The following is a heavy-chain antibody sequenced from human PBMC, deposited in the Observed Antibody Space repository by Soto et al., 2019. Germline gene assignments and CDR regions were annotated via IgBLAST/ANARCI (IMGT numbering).Heavy chain of an antibody. CDR1: GFTFSSYG. J-gene: IGHJ4*02. CDR3: AKPLTPDYYDSSGYYYVGFDCY. CDR2: IPYDGSNK. D-gene: IGHD3-22*01. V-gene: IGHV3-30*18. Sequence: PGGSLRLSCAASGFTFSSYGMHWVRQAPGKGLEWVAVIPYDGSNKYYADSVKGRFTISRDNSKNTLYLQMNSLRAEDTAVYYCAKPLTPDYYDSSGYYYVGFDCYWGQGTLVTVSS.